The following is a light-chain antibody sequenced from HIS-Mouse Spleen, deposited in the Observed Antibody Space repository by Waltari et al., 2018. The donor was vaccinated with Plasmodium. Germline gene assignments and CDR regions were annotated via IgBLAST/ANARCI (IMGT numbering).Light chain of an antibody. CDR3: GTWDSSLSAGVV. J-gene: IGLJ2*01. Sequence: QSVLTQPPSVSAAPGQKVTISCSGSSSNIGNNYVSWYQQLPGTAPKLLIYDNNKRPSGIPDRFSGSKSGTSATLGITGLQTGDEADYCGTWDSSLSAGVVFGGGTKLTVL. V-gene: IGLV1-51*01. CDR2: DNN. CDR1: SSNIGNNY.